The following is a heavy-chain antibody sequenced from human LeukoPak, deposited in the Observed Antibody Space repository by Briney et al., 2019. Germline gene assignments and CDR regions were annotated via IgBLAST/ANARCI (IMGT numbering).Heavy chain of an antibody. Sequence: GGSLRLSCAASEFTFSGYEMNWVSQAPGKWLEWVSLISSSSRFIYYGDSVKGRFTISRDNAKKSLYLQMNSLRAEDTAVYYCARAVYCSGGGCFWYFDLWGRGTLVTVSS. D-gene: IGHD2-15*01. CDR3: ARAVYCSGGGCFWYFDL. CDR1: EFTFSGYE. V-gene: IGHV3-21*01. J-gene: IGHJ2*01. CDR2: ISSSSRFI.